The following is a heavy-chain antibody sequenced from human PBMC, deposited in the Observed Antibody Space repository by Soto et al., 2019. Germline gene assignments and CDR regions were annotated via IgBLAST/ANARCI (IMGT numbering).Heavy chain of an antibody. D-gene: IGHD1-26*01. CDR3: AGVEDEGGSFYD. CDR2: ISYDGFNR. Sequence: QVHLVESGGCVVQPGRSLRLSCAASGFTFGSYAMHWVRQAPGGALEWVAVISYDGFNRYYAESVKDRFTISRDNSKNTLYLQMDNLKPDDAAVYCCAGVEDEGGSFYDWGQGTLVTVSS. CDR1: GFTFGSYA. J-gene: IGHJ4*02. V-gene: IGHV3-30*01.